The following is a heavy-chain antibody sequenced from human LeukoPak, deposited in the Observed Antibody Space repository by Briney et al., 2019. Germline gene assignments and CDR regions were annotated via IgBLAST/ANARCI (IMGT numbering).Heavy chain of an antibody. Sequence: SETLSLTCSVSGDSLTKLDWRWIGQPAGKGLEGVGQVFTSGTTAYSSSLKSRLTISLDKSNNQVSLKLISETAADTAVYYCARHSPTGWYYFDSWGQGALVIVSS. J-gene: IGHJ4*02. CDR3: ARHSPTGWYYFDS. CDR2: VFTSGTT. D-gene: IGHD6-19*01. V-gene: IGHV4-4*07. CDR1: GDSLTKLD.